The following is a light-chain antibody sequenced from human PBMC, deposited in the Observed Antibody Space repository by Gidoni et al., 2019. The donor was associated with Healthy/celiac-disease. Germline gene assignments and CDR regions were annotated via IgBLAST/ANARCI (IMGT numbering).Light chain of an antibody. J-gene: IGKJ4*01. CDR1: QDISNY. V-gene: IGKV1-33*01. CDR2: DAS. CDR3: QQYDNLPLT. Sequence: DIQMTQSPSSLSASVGDRVTINCQASQDISNYLNWYQQKPGKAPKLLIYDASNLETVVPSRFSGSGSGTDFTFTISSLQAEDSATYYCQQYDNLPLTFGGGTKVEIK.